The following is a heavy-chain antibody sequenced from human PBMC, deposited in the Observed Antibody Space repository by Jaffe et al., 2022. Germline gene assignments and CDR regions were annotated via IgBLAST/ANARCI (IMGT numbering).Heavy chain of an antibody. V-gene: IGHV3-30*02. CDR2: IRYDGSNK. D-gene: IGHD2-2*01. CDR1: GFTFSSYG. Sequence: QVQLVESGGGVVQPGGSLRLSCAASGFTFSSYGMHWVRQAPGKGLEWVAFIRYDGSNKYYADSVKGRFTISRDNSKNTLYLQMNSLRAEDTAVYYCAKGLVPAAIPPETWGQGTLVTVSS. CDR3: AKGLVPAAIPPET. J-gene: IGHJ5*02.